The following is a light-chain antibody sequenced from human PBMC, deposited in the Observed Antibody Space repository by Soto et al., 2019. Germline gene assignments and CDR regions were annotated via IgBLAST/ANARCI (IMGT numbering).Light chain of an antibody. J-gene: IGLJ2*01. CDR2: DVS. CDR3: SSYAGTNTVV. V-gene: IGLV2-8*01. CDR1: SNDIGGYNS. Sequence: QSALTQPPSASGSPGQSVTISCTGTSNDIGGYNSVSWYQQHPGKAPKLMISDVSKRPSGVPDRFSGSKSGNTAYLTVSGLQADDEADYYCSSYAGTNTVVFGGGTKLTVL.